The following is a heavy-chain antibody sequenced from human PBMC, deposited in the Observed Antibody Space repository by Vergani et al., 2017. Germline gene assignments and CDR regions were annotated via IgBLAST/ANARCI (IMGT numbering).Heavy chain of an antibody. D-gene: IGHD2-8*02. V-gene: IGHV3-21*06. CDR1: GFTFSDFS. J-gene: IGHJ6*02. Sequence: VQLVESGGGLVKPGGSLRLSCAASGFTFSDFSMSWVRQAPGKGLEGVAFTGSSGPYINYADSVKGRFIISRDNTNNSLFLQLRSLRAEDAADYYGARDCTSVGCPDNYGMDVWGQGATVTVSS. CDR3: ARDCTSVGCPDNYGMDV. CDR2: TGSSGPYI.